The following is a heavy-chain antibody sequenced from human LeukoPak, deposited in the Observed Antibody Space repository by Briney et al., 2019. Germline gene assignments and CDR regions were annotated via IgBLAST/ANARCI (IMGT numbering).Heavy chain of an antibody. Sequence: GASVKVSCKASGYTFTSYYMHWVRRAPGQGLEWMGIINPSGGSTSYAQKFQGRVTMTRDTSTSTVYMELSSLRSEDTAVYYCAGEWEPPDAFDIWGQGTMVTVSS. CDR3: AGEWEPPDAFDI. V-gene: IGHV1-46*01. D-gene: IGHD1-26*01. CDR2: INPSGGST. J-gene: IGHJ3*02. CDR1: GYTFTSYY.